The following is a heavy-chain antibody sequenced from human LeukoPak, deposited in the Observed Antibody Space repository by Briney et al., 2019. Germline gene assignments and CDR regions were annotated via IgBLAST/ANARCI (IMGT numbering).Heavy chain of an antibody. D-gene: IGHD2-2*01. V-gene: IGHV1-18*01. J-gene: IGHJ4*02. CDR3: ARDNRLCSSTSCYWPPGY. CDR2: ISAYNGNT. CDR1: GYTFTSYG. Sequence: GASVKVSCKASGYTFTSYGISWVRQAPGQGLEWMGWISAYNGNTNYAQKLQGRVTMTTDTSTSTAYMELRSLRSDDTAVYYCARDNRLCSSTSCYWPPGYWGQGTLVTVSS.